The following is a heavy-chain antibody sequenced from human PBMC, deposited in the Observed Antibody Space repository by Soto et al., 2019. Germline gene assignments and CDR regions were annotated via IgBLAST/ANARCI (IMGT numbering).Heavy chain of an antibody. CDR2: INHSGST. V-gene: IGHV4-34*01. Sequence: LTCAVYGGSFSGYYWSWIRQPPGKGLEWIGEINHSGSTNYNPSLKSRVTISVDTSKNQFSLKLSSVTAADTAVYYCASASPGYSYGHYYYYYYGMDVCGPGTTVTVYS. D-gene: IGHD5-18*01. CDR1: GGSFSGYY. J-gene: IGHJ6*01. CDR3: ASASPGYSYGHYYYYYYGMDV.